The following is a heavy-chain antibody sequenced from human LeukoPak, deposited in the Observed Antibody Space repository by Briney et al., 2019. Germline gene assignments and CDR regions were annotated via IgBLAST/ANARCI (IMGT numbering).Heavy chain of an antibody. CDR1: GFTVSSNY. CDR2: IYSGGST. V-gene: IGHV3-53*01. D-gene: IGHD3-9*01. Sequence: GGSLRLSCAASGFTVSSNYMSWVRQAPGKGLEWVSVIYSGGSTYYADSVKGRFTISRENSKNTLWLQMNSLRAEDTAEYYCARLHYDVLTGPFDYWGQGTLVTVSS. CDR3: ARLHYDVLTGPFDY. J-gene: IGHJ4*02.